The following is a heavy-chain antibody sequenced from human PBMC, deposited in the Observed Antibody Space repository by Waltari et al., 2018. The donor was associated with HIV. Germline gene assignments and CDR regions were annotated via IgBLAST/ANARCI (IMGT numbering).Heavy chain of an antibody. J-gene: IGHJ4*02. D-gene: IGHD4-17*01. CDR3: ARNGDYAPAY. CDR1: GDTFRTYT. CDR2: ITPSFKAT. Sequence: QVQLVQSGAEVKKPGSSVKVSCRASGDTFRTYTISWVRQAPGQGIEWMGGITPSFKATKYGQKFQGRVTLTADESTRTTYMWLTSLRSDDTAMYYCARNGDYAPAYWGQGTLVTVSS. V-gene: IGHV1-69*01.